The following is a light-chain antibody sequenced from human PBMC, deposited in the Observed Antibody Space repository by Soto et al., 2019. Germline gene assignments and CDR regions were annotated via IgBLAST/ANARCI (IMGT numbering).Light chain of an antibody. Sequence: DIQMTQSPSALAASVGDRVTITCRASQGSSNYLAWYQHKPGKVPKLLIYAASILQSGVPSRFSGSGSVTDFTLTISSMQPEPVANYYCQKYNSAPRTFGQGTKVDIK. CDR3: QKYNSAPRT. CDR1: QGSSNY. V-gene: IGKV1-27*01. CDR2: AAS. J-gene: IGKJ1*01.